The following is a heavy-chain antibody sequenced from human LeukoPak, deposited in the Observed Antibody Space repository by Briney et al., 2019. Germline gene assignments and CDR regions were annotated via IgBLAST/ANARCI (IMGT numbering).Heavy chain of an antibody. CDR1: GYTFTSYD. V-gene: IGHV1-8*01. CDR3: ARGDYGDYFDAFDI. J-gene: IGHJ3*02. CDR2: MNPNSGNT. D-gene: IGHD4-17*01. Sequence: ASVKVSCKASGYTFTSYDINWVRQATGQGLEWMGWMNPNSGNTGYAQKFQGRDTMTRHTSISTAYMELSSLRYEDTAVYYCARGDYGDYFDAFDIWGQGTMVTVSS.